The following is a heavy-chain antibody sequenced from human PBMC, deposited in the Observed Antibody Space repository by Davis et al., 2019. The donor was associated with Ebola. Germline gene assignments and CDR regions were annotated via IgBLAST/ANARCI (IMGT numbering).Heavy chain of an antibody. V-gene: IGHV5-51*01. J-gene: IGHJ2*01. CDR1: GYTFTSYW. Sequence: GESLKISCKGSGYTFTSYWIAWVRQVPGKGLEWMGSIYPGDSETRYSPSFQGLVTISADKSTSTAYLQWNSLKASDTAMYYCARRTAIPNWYFDLWGRGTLVTISS. CDR2: IYPGDSET. CDR3: ARRTAIPNWYFDL. D-gene: IGHD2-2*02.